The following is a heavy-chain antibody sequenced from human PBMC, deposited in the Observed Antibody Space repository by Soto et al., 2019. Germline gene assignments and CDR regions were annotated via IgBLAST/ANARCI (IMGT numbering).Heavy chain of an antibody. Sequence: QVQLQESGPGLVKPSETLSLICDVSGVSVRSSYWNWIRQSPGKGLEWIGYTYYTGDTFYNPSLRSRLALSVDTTKNQVSLNLRSVTAADTAVYYCARWTYDEVKGLRGFDIWGPGTMVTISS. D-gene: IGHD3-16*01. CDR2: TYYTGDT. CDR1: GVSVRSSY. CDR3: ARWTYDEVKGLRGFDI. J-gene: IGHJ3*02. V-gene: IGHV4-59*08.